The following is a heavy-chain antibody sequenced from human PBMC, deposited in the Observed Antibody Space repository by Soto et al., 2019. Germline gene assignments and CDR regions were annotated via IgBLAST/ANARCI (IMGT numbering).Heavy chain of an antibody. Sequence: SETLSLTCTVSGGSISSHYWSWIRQPPGQGLEWIGYIYYSGSTNYNPSLKSRVTLTTDTSTNTAYMELRSLRSDDTALYYCAREDGYCSGGSCHSGGWLEPWGQGTLVTVSS. CDR3: AREDGYCSGGSCHSGGWLEP. CDR2: IYYSGST. J-gene: IGHJ5*02. CDR1: GGSISSHY. D-gene: IGHD2-15*01. V-gene: IGHV4-59*11.